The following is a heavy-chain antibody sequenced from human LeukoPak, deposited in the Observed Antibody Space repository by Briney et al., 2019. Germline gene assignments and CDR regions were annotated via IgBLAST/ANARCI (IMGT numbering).Heavy chain of an antibody. CDR3: ARRRISATVPDY. Sequence: GGSLRLSCAASGFTFSTYWMSWVRQAPGKGLEWVANIKEDGSEKYYVDSVKGRFTISRDNAKNSLYLQMDSLRAEDTAVYYCARRRISATVPDYWGQGTLVTVSS. J-gene: IGHJ4*02. CDR2: IKEDGSEK. CDR1: GFTFSTYW. V-gene: IGHV3-7*01. D-gene: IGHD1-26*01.